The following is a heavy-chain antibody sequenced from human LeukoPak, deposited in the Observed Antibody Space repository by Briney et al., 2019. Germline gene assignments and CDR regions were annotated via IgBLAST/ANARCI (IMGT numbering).Heavy chain of an antibody. Sequence: GGSLRLSCAASGFTFSSYSMNWVRQAPGKGLEWVSSISSSSSYIYYADSVKGRFTISRDNAKKSLYLQVNSLRVEDTAVYYCARAAPTRTLIGSGADYWGQGTLVTVSS. V-gene: IGHV3-21*01. CDR1: GFTFSSYS. J-gene: IGHJ4*02. CDR2: ISSSSSYI. CDR3: ARAAPTRTLIGSGADY. D-gene: IGHD3-22*01.